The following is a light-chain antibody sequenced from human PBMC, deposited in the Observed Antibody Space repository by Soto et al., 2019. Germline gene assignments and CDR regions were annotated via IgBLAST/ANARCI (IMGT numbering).Light chain of an antibody. CDR1: SSDVGSHNY. V-gene: IGLV2-14*03. CDR2: EVN. CDR3: SSYTRSTTLVV. J-gene: IGLJ2*01. Sequence: QSALTQPASVSGSPGQSITISCTGTSSDVGSHNYVSWYQQHPGTAPKLMIYEVNNRPSGVSNRFSGSKSGNTASLTISGLQAEDEADYYCSSYTRSTTLVVFGGGTKLTVL.